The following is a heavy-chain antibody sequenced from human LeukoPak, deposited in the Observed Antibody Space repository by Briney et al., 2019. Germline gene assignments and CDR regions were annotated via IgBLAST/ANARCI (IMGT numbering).Heavy chain of an antibody. J-gene: IGHJ3*02. D-gene: IGHD1-20*01. Sequence: PGGSLRLSCAASGFTFSDYYMSWIRQAPGKGLEWVSYISSSGSTIYYADSVKGRFTISRDNAKNSLYLQMNSLRAEDTVVYYCARDLDHMTGTLECAFDIWGQGTMVTVSS. CDR1: GFTFSDYY. CDR3: ARDLDHMTGTLECAFDI. CDR2: ISSSGSTI. V-gene: IGHV3-11*04.